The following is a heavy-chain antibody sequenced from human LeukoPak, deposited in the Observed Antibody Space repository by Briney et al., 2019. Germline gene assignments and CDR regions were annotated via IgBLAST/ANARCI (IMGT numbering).Heavy chain of an antibody. D-gene: IGHD2-2*01. V-gene: IGHV4-34*01. CDR3: ARDPCTSINCPLRY. Sequence: PSETLSLTCAVYGGSFSGYYWSWIRQPPGKGLEWIGEINHSGSTNYNPSLKSRVTISVDTSKNQFSLKLSSVTAADTAVYYCARDPCTSINCPLRYWAQGTLVTVSS. CDR2: INHSGST. J-gene: IGHJ4*02. CDR1: GGSFSGYY.